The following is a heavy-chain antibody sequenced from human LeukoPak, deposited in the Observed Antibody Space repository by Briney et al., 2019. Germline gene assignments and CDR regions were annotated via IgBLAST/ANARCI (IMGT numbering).Heavy chain of an antibody. Sequence: GGSLRLSCSASGFPFSSYAMHWVRQAPGKGLEYVSAISDSGGSTYYADSVKGRFTISRDNAKNSLYLQMNSLRAEDTAVYYCARYGLGYCSGGSCYRWFDAWGQGTLVTVSS. J-gene: IGHJ5*02. CDR3: ARYGLGYCSGGSCYRWFDA. CDR2: ISDSGGST. CDR1: GFPFSSYA. V-gene: IGHV3-64*04. D-gene: IGHD2-15*01.